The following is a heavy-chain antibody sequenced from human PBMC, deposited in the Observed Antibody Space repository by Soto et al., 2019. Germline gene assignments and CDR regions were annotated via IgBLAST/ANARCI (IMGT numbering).Heavy chain of an antibody. Sequence: ASVKVSCKVSGYTLTELSMHWVRQAPGKGLEWMGGFDPEDGETIYAQKFQGRVTMTEDTSTDTAYMELSSLRSEDTAVYYCATADHARSAYAHWGQGTLVTVSS. J-gene: IGHJ4*02. V-gene: IGHV1-24*01. D-gene: IGHD3-22*01. CDR2: FDPEDGET. CDR3: ATADHARSAYAH. CDR1: GYTLTELS.